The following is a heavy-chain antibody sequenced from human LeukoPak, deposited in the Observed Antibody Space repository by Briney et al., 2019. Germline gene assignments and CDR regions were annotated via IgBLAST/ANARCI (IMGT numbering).Heavy chain of an antibody. CDR3: ARSLPYGTTWYGRSDF. Sequence: GGSLRLSCAASGFTFSRYWMSWVRQAPGKGLEWVANIKQDGSEQNFVGSVRGRLTISRDNAMNSLYLQMNSLRAEDTAIYYCARSLPYGTTWYGRSDFWGQGTLVTVSS. J-gene: IGHJ4*02. D-gene: IGHD6-13*01. CDR1: GFTFSRYW. V-gene: IGHV3-7*03. CDR2: IKQDGSEQ.